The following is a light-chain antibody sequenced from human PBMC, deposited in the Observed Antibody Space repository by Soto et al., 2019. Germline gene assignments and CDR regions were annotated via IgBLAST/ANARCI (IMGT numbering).Light chain of an antibody. CDR3: QLQGT. V-gene: IGKV1-5*03. Sequence: DIRMTQSPSTLSASVGDRVTITCRASQNINIWLAWYQQKPGKAPKLLIYKASTLESGVPSRFSGSGSGTEFTLTICSLQPDDFATYYCQLQGTFGQGTKVEVK. CDR1: QNINIW. J-gene: IGKJ1*01. CDR2: KAS.